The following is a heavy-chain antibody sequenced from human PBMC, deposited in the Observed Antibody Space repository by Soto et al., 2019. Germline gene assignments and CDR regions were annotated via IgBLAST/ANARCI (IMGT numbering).Heavy chain of an antibody. Sequence: GGSLRLSCAASGFTFSNCWIHGGRQAPGQGLVWVSRINSDGSGIRYADSVKGRLTISRDNAKNTVDLQMNSLRAEDTAVYYCASEGFTKIGGSAMDVWGPGTTVTVYS. CDR2: INSDGSGI. D-gene: IGHD3-10*01. V-gene: IGHV3-74*01. J-gene: IGHJ6*02. CDR3: ASEGFTKIGGSAMDV. CDR1: GFTFSNCW.